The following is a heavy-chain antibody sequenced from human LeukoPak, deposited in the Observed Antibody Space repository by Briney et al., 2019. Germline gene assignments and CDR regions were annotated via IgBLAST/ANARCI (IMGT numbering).Heavy chain of an antibody. D-gene: IGHD2-21*01. J-gene: IGHJ6*02. CDR2: IIPIFGTA. CDR3: ARDPRLDYYYGMDV. CDR1: GGTFSSYA. V-gene: IGHV1-69*13. Sequence: SVTVSCTASGGTFSSYAISWVRQAPGQGLEWMGGIIPIFGTANYAQKFQGRVTITADESTSTAYMELSSLRSEDTAVYYCARDPRLDYYYGMDVWGQGTTVTVSS.